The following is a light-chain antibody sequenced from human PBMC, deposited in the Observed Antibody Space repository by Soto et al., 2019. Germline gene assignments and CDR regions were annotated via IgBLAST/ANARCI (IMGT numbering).Light chain of an antibody. CDR3: SSYTSSSTRVV. J-gene: IGLJ1*01. V-gene: IGLV2-14*01. CDR1: NSDVGGYNY. CDR2: DVS. Sequence: QSALTQPASVSGSPGQSITISCTGTNSDVGGYNYVSWYQQHPGKAPKLMIYDVSNRPSGVSNRFSGSKSGNTASLTISGLQAEDEADYYCSSYTSSSTRVVFGTGTKLTVL.